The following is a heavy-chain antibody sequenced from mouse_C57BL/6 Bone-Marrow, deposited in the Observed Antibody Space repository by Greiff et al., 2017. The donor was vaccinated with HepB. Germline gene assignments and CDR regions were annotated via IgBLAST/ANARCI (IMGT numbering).Heavy chain of an antibody. D-gene: IGHD4-1*01. CDR3: ARAGTGTWYFDY. CDR1: GYSFTDYN. V-gene: IGHV1-39*01. J-gene: IGHJ2*01. CDR2: INPNYGTT. Sequence: EVQVVESGPELVKPGASVKISCKASGYSFTDYNMNWVKQSNGKSLEWIGVINPNYGTTSYNQKFKGKATLTVDQSSSTAYMQLNSLTSEDSAVYYCARAGTGTWYFDYWGQGTTRTVAS.